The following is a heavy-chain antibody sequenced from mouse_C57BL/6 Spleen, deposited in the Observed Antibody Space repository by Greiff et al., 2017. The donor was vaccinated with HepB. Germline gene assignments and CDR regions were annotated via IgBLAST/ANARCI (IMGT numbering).Heavy chain of an antibody. D-gene: IGHD1-1*01. V-gene: IGHV14-4*01. CDR3: TIGSSYWYFDV. CDR2: IDPENGDT. J-gene: IGHJ1*03. CDR1: GFNIKDDY. Sequence: DVKLQESGAELVRPGASVKLSCTASGFNIKDDYMHWVKQRPEQGLEWIGWIDPENGDTEYASKFQGKATITADTSSNTAYLQLSSLTSEDTAVYYCTIGSSYWYFDVWGTGTTVTVSS.